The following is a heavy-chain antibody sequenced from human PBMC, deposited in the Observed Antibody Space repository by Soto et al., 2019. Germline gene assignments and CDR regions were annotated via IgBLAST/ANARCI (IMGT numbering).Heavy chain of an antibody. CDR1: GGSIGNYY. CDR2: IYYSGNT. CDR3: ARGTLIRDFDY. D-gene: IGHD3-16*01. J-gene: IGHJ4*02. V-gene: IGHV4-59*01. Sequence: PSETLSLTCTVSGGSIGNYYWNWIRQPPGKGLEWIGSIYYSGNTNYNPSLKSRVTMSVDTSKNQFSLNLNSVTAADTAVYYCARGTLIRDFDYWGQGTLVTVSS.